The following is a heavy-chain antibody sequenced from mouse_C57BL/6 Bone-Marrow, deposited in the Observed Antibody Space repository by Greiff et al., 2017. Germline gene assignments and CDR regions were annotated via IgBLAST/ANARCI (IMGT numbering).Heavy chain of an antibody. CDR2: ISSGGDYI. CDR3: TRGYYGSSLYWYVDV. V-gene: IGHV5-9-1*02. Sequence: EVHLVESGEGLVKPGGSLKLSCAASGFTFSSYAMSWVRQTPEKRLEWVAYISSGGDYIYSADTVKGRFTISRDNARNTLYLQMSSLKSEATAMYYCTRGYYGSSLYWYVDVWGTGTTVTVSS. D-gene: IGHD1-1*01. CDR1: GFTFSSYA. J-gene: IGHJ1*03.